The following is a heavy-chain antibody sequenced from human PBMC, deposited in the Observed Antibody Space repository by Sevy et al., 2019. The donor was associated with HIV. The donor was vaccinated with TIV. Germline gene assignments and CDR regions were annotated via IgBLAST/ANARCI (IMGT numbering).Heavy chain of an antibody. CDR2: ISSSSSTI. V-gene: IGHV3-48*02. J-gene: IGHJ6*02. CDR3: ARDPHSSSRGYYYYGMDV. Sequence: GGSLRLSCAASGFTFSSYSMNWVRQAPGKGLEWVSYISSSSSTIYYANSVKCRIPISQDKAKNSLYLQMNSLRDEDTAVYYCARDPHSSSRGYYYYGMDVWGQGTTVTVSS. D-gene: IGHD6-13*01. CDR1: GFTFSSYS.